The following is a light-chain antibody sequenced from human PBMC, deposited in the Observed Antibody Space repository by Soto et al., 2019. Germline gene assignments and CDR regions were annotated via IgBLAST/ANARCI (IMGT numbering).Light chain of an antibody. CDR3: QQRQNWPPLT. CDR1: QSVSRY. J-gene: IGKJ4*01. Sequence: ETVLTQSPATLSLSPGERATLSCRASQSVSRYLAWYQQKPGQAPRLLIYDASNRATGIPARFSGSGSGTDFTLTISSLEPEDFAVYFCQQRQNWPPLTFGGGTKVEF. CDR2: DAS. V-gene: IGKV3-11*01.